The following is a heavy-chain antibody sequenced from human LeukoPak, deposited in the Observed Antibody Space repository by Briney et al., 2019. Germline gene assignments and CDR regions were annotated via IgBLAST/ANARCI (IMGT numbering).Heavy chain of an antibody. CDR3: ARVSRGKWELLGAHDY. CDR1: GFTFSSYE. D-gene: IGHD3-10*01. V-gene: IGHV3-48*03. CDR2: ISSSGSTI. J-gene: IGHJ4*02. Sequence: HPGGSLRLSCAASGFTFSSYEMNWVRQDPGKGPEWVSYISSSGSTIYYADSVKGRFTISRDNARNSMYLQMNSLRAEDTAVYYCARVSRGKWELLGAHDYWGQGTLVTVSS.